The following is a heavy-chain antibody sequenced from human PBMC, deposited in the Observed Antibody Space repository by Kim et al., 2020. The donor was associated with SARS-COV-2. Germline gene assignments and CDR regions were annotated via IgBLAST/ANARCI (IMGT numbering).Heavy chain of an antibody. J-gene: IGHJ6*02. CDR2: LNPRFGLT. CDR1: GYTFTSYY. V-gene: IGHV1-46*01. Sequence: ASVKVSCKASGYTFTSYYMHWVRQAPGPGLDWMGILNPRFGLTLYAPTFQGRVTMTRDTSTSTVYMELSSLRSEDTAVYYCARAYSSGYYLEPYYYYYGMDVWGQGTTVTVSS. D-gene: IGHD3-22*01. CDR3: ARAYSSGYYLEPYYYYYGMDV.